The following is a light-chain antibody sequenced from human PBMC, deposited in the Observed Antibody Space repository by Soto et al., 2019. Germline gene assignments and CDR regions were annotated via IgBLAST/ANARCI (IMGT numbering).Light chain of an antibody. CDR2: GAS. J-gene: IGKJ5*01. CDR3: QRIT. Sequence: EIVLTQSPGTLSSSPGERATLSCRASQNVTSSYLAWYQQKPGQAPRLLIYGASSRATGIPDRFSGSGSGTDFTLTINGLEPEDSAVYYCQRITFGQGTRLEIK. V-gene: IGKV3-20*01. CDR1: QNVTSSY.